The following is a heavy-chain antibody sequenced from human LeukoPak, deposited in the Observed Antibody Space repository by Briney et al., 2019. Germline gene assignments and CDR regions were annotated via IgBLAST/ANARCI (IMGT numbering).Heavy chain of an antibody. CDR2: IYYSGST. Sequence: PSETLSLTCTVSGGSISSYYWSWIRQPPGKGLEWIGYIYYSGSTNYNPSLKSRVTISVDTSKNQFSLKLSSVTAADTAVYYCARSGDYFKFDAFGIWGQGTMVTVSS. CDR1: GGSISSYY. D-gene: IGHD2-21*02. V-gene: IGHV4-59*01. CDR3: ARSGDYFKFDAFGI. J-gene: IGHJ3*02.